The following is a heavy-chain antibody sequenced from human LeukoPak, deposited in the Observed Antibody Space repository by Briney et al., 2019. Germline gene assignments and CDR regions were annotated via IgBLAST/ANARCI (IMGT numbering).Heavy chain of an antibody. CDR1: GYTFTGYY. Sequence: ASVKVSCKASGYTFTGYYMHWVRQAPGQGLEWMGWINPNSGGTNYAQKFQGWVTMTRDTSISTAYMELSRLRSDDTAVYYCARAVSEMATITNYYYYGMDVWGQGTTVTVSS. D-gene: IGHD5-24*01. J-gene: IGHJ6*02. CDR3: ARAVSEMATITNYYYYGMDV. V-gene: IGHV1-2*04. CDR2: INPNSGGT.